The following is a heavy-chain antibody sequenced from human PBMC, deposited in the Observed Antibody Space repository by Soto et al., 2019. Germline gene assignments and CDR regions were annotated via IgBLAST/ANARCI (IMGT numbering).Heavy chain of an antibody. Sequence: EVQLVESGGGVVWPGGSLRLSCAASGFTFDNYGMSWVRQVPGKGLEWVSGVNSNGDKKGYADSVKGRFTISRDNAKNSLYLQMNSLRVEDTALYHCAREYGSGSSPPWFDPWGQGTLVTVSS. CDR1: GFTFDNYG. CDR3: AREYGSGSSPPWFDP. D-gene: IGHD3-10*01. J-gene: IGHJ5*02. CDR2: VNSNGDKK. V-gene: IGHV3-20*01.